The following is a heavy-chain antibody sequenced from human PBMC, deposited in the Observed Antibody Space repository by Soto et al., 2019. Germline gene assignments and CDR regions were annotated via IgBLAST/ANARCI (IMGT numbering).Heavy chain of an antibody. D-gene: IGHD3-9*01. Sequence: PGGSLSLSCAAAGFSFSTYSMNLVRQAPGKGLEWVSDIISSSSTRYYADSVKGRFTISRDNAKNSLYLQMNSLRAEDTAVYYCAKDLDILTGPGDYWGQGTLVTVSS. CDR2: IISSSSTR. V-gene: IGHV3-48*01. J-gene: IGHJ4*02. CDR1: GFSFSTYS. CDR3: AKDLDILTGPGDY.